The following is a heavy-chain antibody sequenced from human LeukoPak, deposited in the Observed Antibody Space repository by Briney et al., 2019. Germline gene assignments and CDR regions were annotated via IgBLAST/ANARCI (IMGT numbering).Heavy chain of an antibody. CDR2: IWYDGSNK. CDR3: ARYSNFEGDAFDI. D-gene: IGHD4-11*01. Sequence: GGSLRLSCAASGFTFSSYGMHWVHQAPGKGLEWVAVIWYDGSNKYYADSVKGRFTISRDNSKNTLYLQMNSLRAEDTAVYYCARYSNFEGDAFDIWGQGTMVTVSS. CDR1: GFTFSSYG. V-gene: IGHV3-33*01. J-gene: IGHJ3*02.